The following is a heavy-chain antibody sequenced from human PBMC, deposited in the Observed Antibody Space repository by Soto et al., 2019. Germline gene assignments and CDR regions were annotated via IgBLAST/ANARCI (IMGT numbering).Heavy chain of an antibody. CDR1: GFIFSGYS. CDR2: ISTTSTYI. D-gene: IGHD1-26*01. CDR3: ARDGIVGTTDFFDY. V-gene: IGHV3-21*01. Sequence: GGSLRLSCAGSGFIFSGYSMNWVRQAPGKGLEWVSSISTTSTYIYYADSVKGRFTVSRDDAKNSLYLQMTGLRPEDTAMYYCARDGIVGTTDFFDYWGQGTLVTVSS. J-gene: IGHJ4*02.